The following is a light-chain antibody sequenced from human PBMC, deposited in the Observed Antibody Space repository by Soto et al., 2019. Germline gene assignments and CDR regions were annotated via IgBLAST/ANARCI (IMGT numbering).Light chain of an antibody. Sequence: DVQMTQSPSSLSASVGDSLTLTCRASQTVTSSLNWYQQKPGKAPKLLIYAASTLQSGVPSRFSGSGSGTEFTLTIISLQPEDFATYYCQQSYRFPKTFGRGTKVEVK. J-gene: IGKJ1*01. CDR3: QQSYRFPKT. CDR2: AAS. V-gene: IGKV1-39*01. CDR1: QTVTSS.